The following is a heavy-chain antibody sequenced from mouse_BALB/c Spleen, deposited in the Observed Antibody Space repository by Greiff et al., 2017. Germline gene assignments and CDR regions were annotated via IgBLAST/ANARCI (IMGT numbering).Heavy chain of an antibody. CDR3: AREGGQLGPWFAY. CDR1: GYSITSGYY. V-gene: IGHV3-6*02. Sequence: EVQVVESGPGLVKPSQSLSLTCSVTGYSITSGYYWNWIRQFPGNKLEWMGYISYDGSNNYNPSLKNRISITRDTSKNQFFLKLNSVTTEDTATYYCAREGGQLGPWFAYWGQGTLVTVSA. D-gene: IGHD3-2*01. CDR2: ISYDGSN. J-gene: IGHJ3*01.